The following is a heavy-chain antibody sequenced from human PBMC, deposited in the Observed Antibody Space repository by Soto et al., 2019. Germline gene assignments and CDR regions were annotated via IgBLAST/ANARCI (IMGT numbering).Heavy chain of an antibody. CDR3: AKLRGYSYGTDAFDI. CDR1: GFTFSTYT. D-gene: IGHD5-18*01. CDR2: ISGSGGST. V-gene: IGHV3-23*01. Sequence: PGGSLRLSCASSGFTFSTYTMNWVRQAPGKGLEWVSAISGSGGSTYYADSVKGRFTISRDNSKNTLYLQMNSLRAEDTAVYYCAKLRGYSYGTDAFDICGQGTMVTVSS. J-gene: IGHJ3*02.